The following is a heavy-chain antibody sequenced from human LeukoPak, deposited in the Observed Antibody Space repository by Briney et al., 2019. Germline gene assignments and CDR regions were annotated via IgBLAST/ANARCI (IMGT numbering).Heavy chain of an antibody. V-gene: IGHV1-2*02. CDR2: INPNNSGT. Sequence: GAPVKVSCKASGYTFTGYYMHWVRQAPGQGLEWMGWINPNNSGTNYAQKFQGRVTMTRDTSISTVYMELRSLRSDDTAVYYCARDVSSPSSWWFDPWGQGTLVIVSS. D-gene: IGHD2-2*01. CDR3: ARDVSSPSSWWFDP. J-gene: IGHJ5*02. CDR1: GYTFTGYY.